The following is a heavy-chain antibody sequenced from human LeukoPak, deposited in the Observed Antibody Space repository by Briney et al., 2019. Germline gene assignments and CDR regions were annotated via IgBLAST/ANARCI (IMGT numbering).Heavy chain of an antibody. J-gene: IGHJ4*02. D-gene: IGHD3-22*01. CDR3: ARGGGYYDSSGYYGPDY. CDR1: GGSISSYY. CDR2: IYYSGST. Sequence: SETLSLTCTVSGGSISSYYWSWTRQPPGKGLEWIGYIYYSGSTNYNPSLKSRVTISVDTSKNQFSLKLSSVTAADTAVYYCARGGGYYDSSGYYGPDYWGQGTLVTVSS. V-gene: IGHV4-59*01.